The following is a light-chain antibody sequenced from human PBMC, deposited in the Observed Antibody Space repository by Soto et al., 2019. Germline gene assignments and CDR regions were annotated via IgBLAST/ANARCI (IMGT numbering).Light chain of an antibody. CDR3: SSYTSRSIEDV. CDR1: SSDVGGYNY. J-gene: IGLJ1*01. Sequence: SALTQPASVSGSPGQSITISCTGTSSDVGGYNYVSWYQQHPGKAPKLMIYEVSNRLSGVSNRFSGSKSGNTASLTISGFQSEGEGDYYCSSYTSRSIEDVFGTGTKLTVL. CDR2: EVS. V-gene: IGLV2-14*01.